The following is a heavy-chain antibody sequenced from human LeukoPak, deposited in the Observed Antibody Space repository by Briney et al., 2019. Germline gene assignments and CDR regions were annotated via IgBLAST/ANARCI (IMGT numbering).Heavy chain of an antibody. CDR1: GFTFSSYG. Sequence: GGSLRLSCAASGFTFSSYGMHWVRQAPGKGLEWVAVIWYDGSNKYYADSVKGRFTISRDNSWNTVYLQMNSLRAEDTAMYYCARGSAAGLDYWGQGILVTVSS. D-gene: IGHD6-13*01. J-gene: IGHJ4*02. CDR2: IWYDGSNK. V-gene: IGHV3-33*01. CDR3: ARGSAAGLDY.